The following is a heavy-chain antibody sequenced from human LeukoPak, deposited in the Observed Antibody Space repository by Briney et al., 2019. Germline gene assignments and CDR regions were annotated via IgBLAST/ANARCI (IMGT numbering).Heavy chain of an antibody. J-gene: IGHJ4*02. CDR2: IYSGGST. CDR1: GFTVSSNY. D-gene: IGHD3-22*01. V-gene: IGHV3-66*01. CDR3: ARDRYYYDGGDY. Sequence: GGSLRLSCAASGFTVSSNYMSWVRQAPGKGLEWVSVIYSGGSTYYADSVKGRFTISRDNSKNTPYLQMNSLRAEDTAVYYCARDRYYYDGGDYWGQGTLVAVSS.